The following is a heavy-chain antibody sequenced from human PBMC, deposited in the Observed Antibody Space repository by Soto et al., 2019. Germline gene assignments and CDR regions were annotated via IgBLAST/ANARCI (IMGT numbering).Heavy chain of an antibody. Sequence: GGSLRLSCAASGFTFSNAWRSWVRQATGKGLEWVGRIKSKTDGGTTDYAAPVKGRFTISRDDSKNTLYLQMNSLKTEDKAVYYCTTDGPPLRDCPYFDYWGQGTLVTVSS. CDR2: IKSKTDGGTT. CDR3: TTDGPPLRDCPYFDY. J-gene: IGHJ4*02. CDR1: GFTFSNAW. D-gene: IGHD2-21*02. V-gene: IGHV3-15*01.